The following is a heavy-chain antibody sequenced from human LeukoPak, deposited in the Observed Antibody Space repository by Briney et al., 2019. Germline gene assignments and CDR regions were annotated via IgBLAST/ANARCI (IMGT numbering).Heavy chain of an antibody. CDR2: IWYEGNNK. V-gene: IGHV3-33*06. CDR1: GFTFSSYG. J-gene: IGHJ6*02. D-gene: IGHD3-22*01. CDR3: AKGDDSSGYYPYYYYYYGMDV. Sequence: GGSLRLSCAASGFTFSSYGMHWVRQAPGKGLEWVALIWYEGNNKKYADSVKGRITISRDNSKNTLYLEMNSLRAEDTAVYYCAKGDDSSGYYPYYYYYYGMDVWGQGTTVTVSS.